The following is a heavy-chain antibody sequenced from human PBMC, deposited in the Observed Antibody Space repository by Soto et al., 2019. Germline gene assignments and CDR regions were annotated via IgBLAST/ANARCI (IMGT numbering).Heavy chain of an antibody. CDR3: ARSVAVPGAHIDY. V-gene: IGHV4-31*03. CDR1: GGSINSGGYY. CDR2: INYSGST. J-gene: IGHJ4*02. Sequence: PSETLSLTCTVSGGSINSGGYYWSWIRQHPGKGLEWIGYINYSGSTNYNPSLKSRVIMSRDTSKNQLSLNLSSVTAADTAVYFCARSVAVPGAHIDYWGQGTQVTVSS. D-gene: IGHD6-19*01.